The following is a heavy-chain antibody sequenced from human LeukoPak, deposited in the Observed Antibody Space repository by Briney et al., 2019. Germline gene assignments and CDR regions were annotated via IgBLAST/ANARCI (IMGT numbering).Heavy chain of an antibody. Sequence: PGGSLRLSCAASGFTFSNYAMTWVRQVPGKGLEWVSGISGSGGNTYYADSVRGRFTISRDNSKDTLYLQMNSLRAEDTAVYYCAKDRSGNDESFDYWGQGTLVTVSS. D-gene: IGHD1-26*01. J-gene: IGHJ4*02. CDR3: AKDRSGNDESFDY. CDR1: GFTFSNYA. CDR2: ISGSGGNT. V-gene: IGHV3-23*01.